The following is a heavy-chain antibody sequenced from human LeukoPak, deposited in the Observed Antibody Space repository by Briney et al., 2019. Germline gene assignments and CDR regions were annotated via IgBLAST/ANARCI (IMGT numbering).Heavy chain of an antibody. CDR3: ARGGDYYDSSGYGNFDY. J-gene: IGHJ4*02. CDR1: GGSISSYY. D-gene: IGHD3-22*01. Sequence: PSETLSLTCTVSGGSISSYYWSWIRQPPGKGLEWIGYIYYSGSTNYNPSLKSRVTISVDTSKNQFSLKLSSVTAADTAVYYCARGGDYYDSSGYGNFDYWGQGTLVTVSS. CDR2: IYYSGST. V-gene: IGHV4-59*08.